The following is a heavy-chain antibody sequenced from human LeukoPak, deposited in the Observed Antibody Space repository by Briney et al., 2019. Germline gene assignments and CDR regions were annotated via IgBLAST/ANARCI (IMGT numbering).Heavy chain of an antibody. CDR2: IYSGGST. J-gene: IGHJ4*02. Sequence: GGSLRLCCAASGFTVSSNYMSWVRQAPGKGLEWVSVIYSGGSTYYADSVKGRFTISRDNSKNTLYLQMNSLRAEDTAVYYCARALVAAAGNWFDYWGQGTLVTVSS. CDR1: GFTVSSNY. V-gene: IGHV3-66*02. D-gene: IGHD6-13*01. CDR3: ARALVAAAGNWFDY.